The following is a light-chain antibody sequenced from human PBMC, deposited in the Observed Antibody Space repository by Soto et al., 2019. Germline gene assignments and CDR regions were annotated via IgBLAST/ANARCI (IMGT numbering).Light chain of an antibody. V-gene: IGKV1-39*01. CDR3: QQSFSPHIA. CDR2: SAS. J-gene: IGKJ5*01. Sequence: EIQVTQSPTSLSASVGDRVTITCRASRSIGNNLNWYQQRPGKAPQLLIYSASSLHSGVPSRFSGTSSGTDFTLTINGLHAEDFATYYCQQSFSPHIAFGQGTRL. CDR1: RSIGNN.